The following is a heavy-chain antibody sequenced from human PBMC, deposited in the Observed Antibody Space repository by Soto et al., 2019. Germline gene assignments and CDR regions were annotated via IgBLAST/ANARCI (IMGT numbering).Heavy chain of an antibody. Sequence: GGSLRLSCAASGFTFSNAWMSWVRQAPGKGLEWVGRIKSKTDGGTTDYAAPVKGRFTISRDDSKNTLYLQMNSLKTEDTAVYYCTTVSLTGHDFWSGYTNTYFDYWGQGTLVTVSS. CDR2: IKSKTDGGTT. CDR1: GFTFSNAW. D-gene: IGHD3-3*01. J-gene: IGHJ4*02. V-gene: IGHV3-15*01. CDR3: TTVSLTGHDFWSGYTNTYFDY.